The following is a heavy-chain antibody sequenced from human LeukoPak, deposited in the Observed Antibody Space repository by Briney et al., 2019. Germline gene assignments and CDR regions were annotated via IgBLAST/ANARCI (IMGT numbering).Heavy chain of an antibody. V-gene: IGHV3-7*01. Sequence: GGSLRLSCAASGFTFSSYWMNWVRQAPGKGLEWVANIKQDGSEKYYVDSVKGRFTISRDNAKNSLYLQMNSLRAEDTAVYYCARESLESYSSLAFDIWGQGTMVTVSS. J-gene: IGHJ3*02. CDR2: IKQDGSEK. D-gene: IGHD6-13*01. CDR3: ARESLESYSSLAFDI. CDR1: GFTFSSYW.